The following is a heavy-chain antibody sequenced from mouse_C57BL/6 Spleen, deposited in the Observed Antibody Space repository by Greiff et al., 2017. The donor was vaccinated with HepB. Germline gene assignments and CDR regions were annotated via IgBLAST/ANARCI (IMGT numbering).Heavy chain of an antibody. Sequence: QVQLKQSGPGLVAPSQSLSITCTVSGFSLTSYGVHWVRQPPGKGLEWLVVIWSDGSTTYNSALKSRLSISKDNSKSQVFLKMNSLQTDDTAMYYCAREGSNWDGYFDYWGQGTTLTVSS. V-gene: IGHV2-6*03. CDR1: GFSLTSYG. CDR3: AREGSNWDGYFDY. D-gene: IGHD4-1*01. CDR2: IWSDGST. J-gene: IGHJ2*01.